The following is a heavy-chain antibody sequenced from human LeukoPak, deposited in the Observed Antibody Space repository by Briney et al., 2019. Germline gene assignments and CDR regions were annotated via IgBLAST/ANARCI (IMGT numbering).Heavy chain of an antibody. Sequence: SETLSLTCAVFGDTFVRRHWSWIRQSPGKGLEWLGEASHSGITNYSPSLKSRISISVDTSKDQFSLKLASVTAADTAIYYCARGRANWDYDFDLWGQGTLVTVSS. CDR2: ASHSGIT. D-gene: IGHD1-7*01. V-gene: IGHV4-34*01. J-gene: IGHJ4*02. CDR1: GDTFVRRH. CDR3: ARGRANWDYDFDL.